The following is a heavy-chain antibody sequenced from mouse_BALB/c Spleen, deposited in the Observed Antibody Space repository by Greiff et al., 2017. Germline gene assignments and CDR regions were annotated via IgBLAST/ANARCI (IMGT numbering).Heavy chain of an antibody. D-gene: IGHD1-1*01. Sequence: VQLQQPGAELVKPGASVKLSCKASGYTFTSYWMHWVKQRPGQGLEWIGEINPSNGRTNYNEKFKSKATLTVDKSSSTAYLQLSSLTSEDSAVYYCARADYYGSSYCDYWGQGTTLTVSS. V-gene: IGHV1S81*02. CDR3: ARADYYGSSYCDY. J-gene: IGHJ2*01. CDR2: INPSNGRT. CDR1: GYTFTSYW.